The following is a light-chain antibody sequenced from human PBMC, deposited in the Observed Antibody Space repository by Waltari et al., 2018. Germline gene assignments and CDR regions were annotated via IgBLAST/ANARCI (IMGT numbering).Light chain of an antibody. V-gene: IGLV1-44*01. CDR3: ATWDGSQRV. CDR1: NFNIGSNS. CDR2: DNA. J-gene: IGLJ1*01. Sequence: QSVVTPSPSASGTPGQRVPIPCSGSNFNIGSNSVCWFQQLPGTAPKLLIHDNANRTPGVPARFFASSTGTSASRAIRGLQSEDEADYYCATWDGSQRVFGTGTKVTVL.